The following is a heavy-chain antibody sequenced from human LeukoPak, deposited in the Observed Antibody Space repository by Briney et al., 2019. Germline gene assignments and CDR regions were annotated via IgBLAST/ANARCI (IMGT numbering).Heavy chain of an antibody. Sequence: TGGSLRLSCAASGFSFSGSAMHWVRQASGKGLEWLGRIRSKANSYATAYAASVKGRITISRDDSKNTAYLQMNSLKTEDTAVYYCTRRVGATSEVDQWGQGTLVTVSS. CDR1: GFSFSGSA. D-gene: IGHD1-26*01. CDR3: TRRVGATSEVDQ. J-gene: IGHJ4*02. V-gene: IGHV3-73*01. CDR2: IRSKANSYAT.